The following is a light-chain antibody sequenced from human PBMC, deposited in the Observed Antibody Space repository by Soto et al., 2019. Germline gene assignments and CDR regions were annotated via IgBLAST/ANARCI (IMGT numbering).Light chain of an antibody. CDR1: QGIRTD. J-gene: IGKJ3*01. CDR2: AAS. Sequence: AIPMTQSPSSLSASVGDRVTITCRASQGIRTDLGWYEQKPGKAPKLLIYAASSLQSGVPSRFSGSGSGTDFTLTISSLQPEDFATYYCLQDYSYPFTFGPGTKVDIK. CDR3: LQDYSYPFT. V-gene: IGKV1-6*01.